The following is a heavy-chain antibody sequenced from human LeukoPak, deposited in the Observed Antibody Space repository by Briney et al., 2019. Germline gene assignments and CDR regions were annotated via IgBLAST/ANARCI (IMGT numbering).Heavy chain of an antibody. CDR3: ARGGNVVIAAAGGFDY. CDR1: GYTFTGYY. CDR2: INPNSGGT. D-gene: IGHD6-13*01. J-gene: IGHJ4*02. Sequence: ASVKVSCKASGYTFTGYYMHWMRQAPGQGQEWMGWINPNSGGTNYAQKFQGWVTMTRDTSISTAYMELSRLRSDDTAVYYCARGGNVVIAAAGGFDYWGQGTLVTVSS. V-gene: IGHV1-2*04.